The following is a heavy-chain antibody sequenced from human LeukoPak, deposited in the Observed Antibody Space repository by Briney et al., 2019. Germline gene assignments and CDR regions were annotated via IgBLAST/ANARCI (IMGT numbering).Heavy chain of an antibody. Sequence: SVKVSCKASGDSFSKYAVSWVRQAPGQGLEWMGGLIPVFGRAIYAEKFQGRVTISTDESTNTAYMELSRLTSEDTAVYYCARGRRDRGAGAGVDYYYYYMDIWATGTAVTVSS. D-gene: IGHD2-8*02. CDR3: ARGRRDRGAGAGVDYYYYYMDI. CDR2: LIPVFGRA. J-gene: IGHJ6*03. CDR1: GDSFSKYA. V-gene: IGHV1-69*05.